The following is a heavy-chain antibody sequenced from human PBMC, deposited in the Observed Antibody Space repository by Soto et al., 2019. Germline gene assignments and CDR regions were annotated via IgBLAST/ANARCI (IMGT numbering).Heavy chain of an antibody. CDR3: VLFDSSGWYHFDY. CDR2: IYYSGST. CDR1: GGSISSYY. D-gene: IGHD6-19*01. V-gene: IGHV4-59*08. J-gene: IGHJ4*02. Sequence: SETLSLTCTVSGGSISSYYWSWIRQPPGKGLEWIGYIYYSGSTNYNPSLKSRVTISVDTSKNQFSLKLSSVTAADTAVYYCVLFDSSGWYHFDYWGQGTLVTVSS.